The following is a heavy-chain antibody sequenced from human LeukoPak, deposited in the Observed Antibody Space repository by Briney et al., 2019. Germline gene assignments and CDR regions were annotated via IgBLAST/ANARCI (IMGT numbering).Heavy chain of an antibody. CDR3: ARSESGYLNYYYYGMDV. Sequence: SETLSLTCTVSGGSISSYYWSWIRQPPGKGLEWIGYIYYSGSTHYNPSLKSRVTISVDTSKNQFSLKLSSVTAADTAVYYCARSESGYLNYYYYGMDVWGQGTTVTVSS. CDR2: IYYSGST. CDR1: GGSISSYY. V-gene: IGHV4-59*01. J-gene: IGHJ6*02. D-gene: IGHD3-3*01.